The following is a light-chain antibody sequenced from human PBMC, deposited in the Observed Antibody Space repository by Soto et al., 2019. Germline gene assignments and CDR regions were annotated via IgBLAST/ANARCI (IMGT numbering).Light chain of an antibody. CDR2: DVS. CDR3: CSYAGSYPVV. J-gene: IGLJ2*01. CDR1: SSDVGGYNY. V-gene: IGLV2-11*01. Sequence: QSVLTQPRSVSGSPGQSVTISCTGTSSDVGGYNYVSWYQQIPGKAPKLMIYDVSKRPSGVPDRFSGSKSGNTASLTISGLQAEDEADYYCCSYAGSYPVVFGGGTKLTVL.